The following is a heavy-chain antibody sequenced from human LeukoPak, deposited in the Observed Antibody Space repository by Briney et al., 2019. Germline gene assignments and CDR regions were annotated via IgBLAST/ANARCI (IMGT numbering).Heavy chain of an antibody. J-gene: IGHJ6*03. Sequence: GRSLRLSCAASGFTFSSYGMHWVRQAPGKGLEWVAVIWYDGSNKYYADSVKGRFTISRDNSKNTLYLQMNSLRAEDTAVYYCARDNCDFWSGYYQYYYYYMDVWGKGTTVTVSS. D-gene: IGHD3-3*01. CDR1: GFTFSSYG. CDR3: ARDNCDFWSGYYQYYYYYMDV. CDR2: IWYDGSNK. V-gene: IGHV3-33*01.